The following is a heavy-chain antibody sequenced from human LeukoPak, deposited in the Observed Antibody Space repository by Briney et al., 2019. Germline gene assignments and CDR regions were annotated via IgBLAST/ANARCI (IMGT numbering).Heavy chain of an antibody. J-gene: IGHJ4*02. CDR1: GFTVSSNY. Sequence: TGGSLRLSCAASGFTVSSNYMSWVRQAPGKGLEWVSVIYSGGSTYYADSVKGRFTISRDNSKNTLYLQMNSLRAEDTAVYYCARDKTGDNYFDYWGQGTLVTVSS. CDR2: IYSGGST. D-gene: IGHD7-27*01. CDR3: ARDKTGDNYFDY. V-gene: IGHV3-53*01.